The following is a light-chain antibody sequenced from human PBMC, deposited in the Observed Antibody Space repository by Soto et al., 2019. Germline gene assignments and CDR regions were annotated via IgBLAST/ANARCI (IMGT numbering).Light chain of an antibody. CDR2: GAS. Sequence: EIVMTQSPATLSVSPGERATLSCRASQSISSNLAWYKQKPGQAPRLLIYGASTRATGIPARFSGSGSGTEFTLSISILQSEDFAVYYCQHYNNWPPWTFGQGTKVEIK. CDR1: QSISSN. J-gene: IGKJ1*01. CDR3: QHYNNWPPWT. V-gene: IGKV3-15*01.